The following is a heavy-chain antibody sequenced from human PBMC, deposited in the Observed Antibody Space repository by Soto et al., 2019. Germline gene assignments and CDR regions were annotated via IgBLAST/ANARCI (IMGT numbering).Heavy chain of an antibody. D-gene: IGHD3-22*01. V-gene: IGHV3-23*01. J-gene: IGHJ4*02. CDR1: GFTFSTYA. CDR3: AKRDYSDSSGYASLFDY. CDR2: ISGSGGRI. Sequence: EVQLLESGGGLVQPGGSLRLSCAASGFTFSTYAMAWVRQAPGQGLEWVSGISGSGGRIYYADSVQGRFTISRDNSKNTLYVQKNSLRAEDTAVYYCAKRDYSDSSGYASLFDYWGQGTLVTVSS.